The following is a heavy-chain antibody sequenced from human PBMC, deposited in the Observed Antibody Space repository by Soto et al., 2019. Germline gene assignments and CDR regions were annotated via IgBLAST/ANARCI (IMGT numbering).Heavy chain of an antibody. CDR1: GYSFTSYW. CDR2: IYPGDSDT. CDR3: ARQVGSQLVRHYYYYGMDV. D-gene: IGHD6-6*01. V-gene: IGHV5-51*01. Sequence: GESLKISCKGSGYSFTSYWIGWVRQMPGKGLEWMGIIYPGDSDTRYSPSFQGQVTISADKSISTAYLQWSSLKASDTAMYYCARQVGSQLVRHYYYYGMDVWGQGTTVTSP. J-gene: IGHJ6*02.